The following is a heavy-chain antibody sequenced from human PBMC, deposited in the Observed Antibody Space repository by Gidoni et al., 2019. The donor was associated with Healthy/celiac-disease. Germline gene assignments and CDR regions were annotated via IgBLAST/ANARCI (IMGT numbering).Heavy chain of an antibody. V-gene: IGHV4-39*01. CDR1: GGSISSSSYY. J-gene: IGHJ2*01. CDR2: IYYSGST. D-gene: IGHD2-15*01. Sequence: QLQLQESGPGLVKPSETLSLTCTVSGGSISSSSYYWGWIRQPPGKGLEWIGSIYYSGSTYYTPSLKSRVTISVDTSKNQFSLKLSSVTAADTAVYYCASEHCSGGSCYSRPWYFDLWGRGTLVTVSS. CDR3: ASEHCSGGSCYSRPWYFDL.